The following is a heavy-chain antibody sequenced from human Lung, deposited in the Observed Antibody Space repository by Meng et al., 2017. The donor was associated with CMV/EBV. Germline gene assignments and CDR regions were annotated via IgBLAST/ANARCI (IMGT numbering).Heavy chain of an antibody. V-gene: IGHV4-31*03. D-gene: IGHD6-13*01. Sequence: TXSLXXTVSGGSINSVGYYWTWIRQHPGKGLEWIGYIYYSGGTNYNPSLQSRVTISVDTSKNQFSLKLSSVTAADTAMYYCARSVGCSSTYCYTYTSSWYPDYWXQGTXVTVSS. J-gene: IGHJ4*02. CDR2: IYYSGGT. CDR3: ARSVGCSSTYCYTYTSSWYPDY. CDR1: GGSINSVGYY.